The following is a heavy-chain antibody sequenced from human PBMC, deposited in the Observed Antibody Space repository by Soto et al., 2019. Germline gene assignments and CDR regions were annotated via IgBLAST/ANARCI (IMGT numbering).Heavy chain of an antibody. CDR2: IGASGGDT. J-gene: IGHJ6*02. D-gene: IGHD6-19*01. CDR3: ATGLSSGWYSSGMDV. CDR1: GFTFRTYS. Sequence: EVQLLESGGGLVLPGGSLRLACAASGFTFRTYSMSWVRQAPGKGLEWVSAIGASGGDTDYADSVKGRFTISRDNSMHTLYLQMNSLRAEDAAVYYCATGLSSGWYSSGMDVWGQGTTVTVSS. V-gene: IGHV3-23*01.